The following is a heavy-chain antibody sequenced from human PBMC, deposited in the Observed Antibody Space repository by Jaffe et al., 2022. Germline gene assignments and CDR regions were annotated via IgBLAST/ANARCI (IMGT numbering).Heavy chain of an antibody. CDR2: IYTSGST. CDR1: GGSISSGSYY. J-gene: IGHJ3*02. CDR3: AISFGSYGAFDI. V-gene: IGHV4-61*02. D-gene: IGHD1-26*01. Sequence: QVQLQESGPGLVKPSQTLSLTCTVSGGSISSGSYYWSWIRQPAGKGLEWIGRIYTSGSTNYNPSLKSRVTISVDTSKNQFSLKLSSVTAADTAVYYCAISFGSYGAFDIWGQGTMVTVSS.